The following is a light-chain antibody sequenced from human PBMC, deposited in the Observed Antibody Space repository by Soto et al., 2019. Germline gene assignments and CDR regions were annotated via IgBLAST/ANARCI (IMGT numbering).Light chain of an antibody. CDR2: AAS. Sequence: DIQMTQSPSSLSASVGDRVTISCRASQSIRNYVSWYQQKPGTAPKLLIRAASTLQSGVPSRFSGSGSGTYFTVTISSLQIEDFATYFCQQTDSTPRTFGQGTNVEI. V-gene: IGKV1-39*01. CDR3: QQTDSTPRT. J-gene: IGKJ1*01. CDR1: QSIRNY.